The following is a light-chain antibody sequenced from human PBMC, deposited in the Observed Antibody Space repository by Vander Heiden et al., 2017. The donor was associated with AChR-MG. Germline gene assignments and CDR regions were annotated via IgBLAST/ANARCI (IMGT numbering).Light chain of an antibody. CDR2: AAS. Sequence: VIWMTQSPSLRPPATGDRGTIHCRMSQGSGSYLAWYQQKPGKAPERLIYAASTLQSGVPARFSGSGSGTDFTLTISCLQSEDFATYYCKQYYSFPWTFGQGTKVEIK. V-gene: IGKV1D-8*01. J-gene: IGKJ1*01. CDR3: KQYYSFPWT. CDR1: QGSGSY.